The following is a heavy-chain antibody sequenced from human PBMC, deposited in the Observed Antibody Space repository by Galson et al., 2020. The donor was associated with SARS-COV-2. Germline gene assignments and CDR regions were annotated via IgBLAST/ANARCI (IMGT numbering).Heavy chain of an antibody. CDR1: GLKFKSFG. J-gene: IGHJ1*01. V-gene: IGHV3-33*01. CDR3: ARASDDDSGSESLHH. D-gene: IGHD1-26*01. CDR2: IWYDGSKK. Sequence: SLKISCAASGLKFKSFGMHWIRQAPGKGLEWLAIIWYDGSKKYYANSVKGRFTISRDTSRNTLSLQMNSVRVDDTAVYYCARASDDDSGSESLHHWGRGTRVTVSS.